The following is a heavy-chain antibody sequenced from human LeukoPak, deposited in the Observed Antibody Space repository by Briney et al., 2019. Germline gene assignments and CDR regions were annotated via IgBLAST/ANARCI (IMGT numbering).Heavy chain of an antibody. D-gene: IGHD3-16*01. CDR1: KFTFSSYG. J-gene: IGHJ3*02. V-gene: IGHV3-33*08. CDR2: MWYDGRNK. Sequence: GGSLRLSCAASKFTFSSYGMHWVRQAPGKGLEWVTLMWYDGRNKYYADSVKGRFTISRDNSKNTVYLQMNSLRGEDTAVYYCARVGDMEAFDIWGQGTRVTVSS. CDR3: ARVGDMEAFDI.